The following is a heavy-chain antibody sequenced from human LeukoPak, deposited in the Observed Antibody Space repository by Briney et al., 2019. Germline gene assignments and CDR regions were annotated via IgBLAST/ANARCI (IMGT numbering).Heavy chain of an antibody. V-gene: IGHV1-69*06. Sequence: AASVKVSCKASGGTFSTYAISWVRQAPGQGLEWMGGIIPIFGTENYAQKFKGRVTITADKSTSTAYMELSSLRSEETTVYYCARDPYYYDSSGNYWGQGTMVTVSS. D-gene: IGHD3-22*01. CDR2: IIPIFGTE. CDR1: GGTFSTYA. J-gene: IGHJ4*02. CDR3: ARDPYYYDSSGNY.